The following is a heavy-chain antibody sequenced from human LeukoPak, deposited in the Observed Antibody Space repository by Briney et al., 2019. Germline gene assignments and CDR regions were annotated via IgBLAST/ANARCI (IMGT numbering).Heavy chain of an antibody. Sequence: GGSLRLSCAASGFTFSSYSMNWVRQAPGKGLEWVSSISSSSSYIYYADSVKGRFTISRDNAKTSLYLQMNSLRAEDTAVYYCARDNRPTVTQTLNYFDYWGQGTLVTVSS. CDR2: ISSSSSYI. J-gene: IGHJ4*02. D-gene: IGHD4-17*01. CDR1: GFTFSSYS. V-gene: IGHV3-21*01. CDR3: ARDNRPTVTQTLNYFDY.